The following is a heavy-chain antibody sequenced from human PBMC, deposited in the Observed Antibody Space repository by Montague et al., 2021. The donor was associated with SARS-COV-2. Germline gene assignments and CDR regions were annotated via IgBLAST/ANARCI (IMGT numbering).Heavy chain of an antibody. D-gene: IGHD3-9*01. J-gene: IGHJ6*02. CDR2: IYYSGST. CDR1: GFSLSTSGMC. V-gene: IGHV4-61*08. Sequence: VKPTQTLTLTCTFSGFSLSTSGMCVSWIQQPPGKGLEWIGYIYYSGSTDYNPSLKSRVTISVDTSKNQFSLKLSSVTAADTAVYYCARGGGPIHYDILTGYYNWGDYYYYYGMDIWGQGTTVTVSS. CDR3: ARGGGPIHYDILTGYYNWGDYYYYYGMDI.